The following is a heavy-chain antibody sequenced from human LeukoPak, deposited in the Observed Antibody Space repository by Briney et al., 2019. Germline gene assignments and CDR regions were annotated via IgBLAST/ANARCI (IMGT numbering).Heavy chain of an antibody. Sequence: TSETLSPTCTVSGGSISSNYWSWIRQPPGKGLEWIGYIYDSGTTDYNPSLKSRATISEDMSKNQFSLKVRSVTAADTAVYYCARSTGGWSYFDHWGQGILVTVSS. J-gene: IGHJ4*02. CDR1: GGSISSNY. D-gene: IGHD6-19*01. V-gene: IGHV4-59*01. CDR2: IYDSGTT. CDR3: ARSTGGWSYFDH.